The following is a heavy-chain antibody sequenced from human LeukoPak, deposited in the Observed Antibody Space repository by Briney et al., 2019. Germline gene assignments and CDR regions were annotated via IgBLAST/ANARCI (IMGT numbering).Heavy chain of an antibody. V-gene: IGHV1-18*01. CDR2: ISAYNGNT. CDR1: GYTFTSYG. Sequence: ASVKVSCKASGYTFTSYGISWVRQAPGQGLEWMGWISAYNGNTNYAQKLQGRVTMTTDTSTSTAYMELRSLRSDDTAVYYCARGYYDFWSGYYTPCWFDPWGQGTLVTVSS. CDR3: ARGYYDFWSGYYTPCWFDP. J-gene: IGHJ5*02. D-gene: IGHD3-3*01.